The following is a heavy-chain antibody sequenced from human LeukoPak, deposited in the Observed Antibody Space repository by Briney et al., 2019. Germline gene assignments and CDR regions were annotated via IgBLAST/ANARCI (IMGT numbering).Heavy chain of an antibody. J-gene: IGHJ6*03. CDR2: IYTSGST. Sequence: SETLSLTCTVSGGSISSYYWSWIRQPPGKGLEWIGRIYTSGSTNYNPSLKSRVTMSVDTSKNQFSLKLSSVTAADTAVYYCARDGQLEHYYYYYYMDVWGKGTTVTVSS. V-gene: IGHV4-4*07. D-gene: IGHD1-1*01. CDR1: GGSISSYY. CDR3: ARDGQLEHYYYYYYMDV.